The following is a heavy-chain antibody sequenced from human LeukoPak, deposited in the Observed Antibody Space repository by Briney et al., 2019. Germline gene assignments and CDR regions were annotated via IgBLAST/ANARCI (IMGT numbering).Heavy chain of an antibody. CDR1: GFTFSSYS. V-gene: IGHV3-21*04. CDR3: ARSGLSRFGF. CDR2: ISSSSSYI. J-gene: IGHJ4*02. D-gene: IGHD2/OR15-2a*01. Sequence: GGSLRLSCAASGFTFSSYSMNWVRQAPGKGLEWVSSISSSSSYIYYADSVKGRFTISRDNSRNTLYLQMNSLRAEDTAVYYCARSGLSRFGFWGQGTLVTVSS.